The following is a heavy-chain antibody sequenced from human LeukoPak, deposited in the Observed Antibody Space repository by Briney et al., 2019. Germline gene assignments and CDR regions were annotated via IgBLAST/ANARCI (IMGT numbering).Heavy chain of an antibody. J-gene: IGHJ4*02. D-gene: IGHD5-12*01. CDR2: IYTSGST. CDR1: GGSISSYY. CDR3: ASVSRSEWLREYYFDH. Sequence: SETLSLTCTVSGGSISSYYWSWIRQPPGKGLEWIGYIYTSGSTNYNPPLKSRVTISVDTSKNQFSLKLSSVTAADTAVYYCASVSRSEWLREYYFDHWGQGTLVTVSS. V-gene: IGHV4-4*09.